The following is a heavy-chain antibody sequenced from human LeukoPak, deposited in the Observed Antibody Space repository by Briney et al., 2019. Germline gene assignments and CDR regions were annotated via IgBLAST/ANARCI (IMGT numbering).Heavy chain of an antibody. V-gene: IGHV3-21*01. J-gene: IGHJ3*02. D-gene: IGHD3-22*01. CDR3: ALDYYDSSGTRAGGAFDI. CDR2: ISSSSSYI. Sequence: GGSLRLSCAASGFTFSSYSMNWVRQAPGKGLEWVSSISSSSSYIYYADSAKGRFTISRDNAKNSLYLQMNSLRAEDTAVYYCALDYYDSSGTRAGGAFDIWGQGTMVTVSS. CDR1: GFTFSSYS.